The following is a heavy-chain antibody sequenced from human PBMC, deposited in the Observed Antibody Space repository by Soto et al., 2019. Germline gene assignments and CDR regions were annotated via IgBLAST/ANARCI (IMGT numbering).Heavy chain of an antibody. V-gene: IGHV1-3*01. CDR2: INAGNGNT. CDR1: GYTFTSYA. J-gene: IGHJ4*02. CDR3: ARGEQWLAAYYFDY. Sequence: QVQLVQSGAEVKKPGASVKVSCKASGYTFTSYAMHWVRQASGQRLEWMGWINAGNGNTKYSQKFQGRVTITRDTSASTAYMELSSLRSEDTAVYYCARGEQWLAAYYFDYWGQGTLVTVSS. D-gene: IGHD6-19*01.